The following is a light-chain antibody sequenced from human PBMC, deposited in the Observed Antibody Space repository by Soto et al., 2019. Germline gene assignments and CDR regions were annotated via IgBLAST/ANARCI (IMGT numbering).Light chain of an antibody. Sequence: ETVLTQSPATLSLSPGERATLSCRASHSVSKYLGWYQEKPGQPPRLVISEASNRATGVPARFSGSGSGTDFTLTISSLEPADFAVYFCHPRYNWPHTFGQGTKLEI. CDR3: HPRYNWPHT. J-gene: IGKJ2*01. CDR2: EAS. CDR1: HSVSKY. V-gene: IGKV3-11*01.